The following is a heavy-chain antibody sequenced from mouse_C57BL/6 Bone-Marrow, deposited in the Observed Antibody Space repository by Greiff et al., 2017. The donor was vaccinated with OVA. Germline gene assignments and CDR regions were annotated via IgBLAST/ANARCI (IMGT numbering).Heavy chain of an antibody. CDR1: GYTFTSYW. D-gene: IGHD2-5*01. CDR3: ASSSYYSNFSYWYFDV. V-gene: IGHV1-50*01. J-gene: IGHJ1*03. Sequence: QVQLQQPGAELVKPGASVKLSCKASGYTFTSYWMQWVKQRPGQGLEWIGEIDPSDSYTNYNQKFKGKATLTVDTSSSTAYMQLSSLTSEDSAVYYCASSSYYSNFSYWYFDVWGTGTTVTVSS. CDR2: IDPSDSYT.